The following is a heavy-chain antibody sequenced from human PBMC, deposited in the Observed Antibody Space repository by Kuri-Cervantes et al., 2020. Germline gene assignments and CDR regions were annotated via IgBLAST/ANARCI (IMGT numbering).Heavy chain of an antibody. D-gene: IGHD2-15*01. CDR2: IYYSGST. Sequence: SETLSLTCTVSGGSIRSYYWSWIRQPPGKGLEWIGYIYYSGSTNYNPSLKSRVTISADSSKNQFSLNLSSVTAADTAVYYCARARDIGYCSGGSCYYFDYWGQGTLVTVSS. CDR3: ARARDIGYCSGGSCYYFDY. J-gene: IGHJ4*02. CDR1: GGSIRSYY. V-gene: IGHV4-59*01.